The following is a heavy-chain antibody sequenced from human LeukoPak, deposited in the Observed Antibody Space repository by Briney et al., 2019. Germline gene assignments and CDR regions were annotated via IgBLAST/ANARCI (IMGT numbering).Heavy chain of an antibody. CDR1: GFTFCYYS. CDR2: ISSSSSLI. D-gene: IGHD6-13*01. CDR3: AKVDRGDYSSSPVPYYNYYMNV. J-gene: IGHJ6*03. V-gene: IGHV3-21*01. Sequence: GGSLRLSFAASGFTFCYYSMNWVRQAPGMGLEWVSCISSSSSLIFYSDSVRGRFTISRDNAKNLLYLHMISLRVEDTAVYYCAKVDRGDYSSSPVPYYNYYMNVWGKGTTVTVSS.